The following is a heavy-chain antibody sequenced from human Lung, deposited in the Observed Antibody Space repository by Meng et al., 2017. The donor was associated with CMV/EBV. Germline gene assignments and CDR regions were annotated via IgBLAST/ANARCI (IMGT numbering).Heavy chain of an antibody. D-gene: IGHD2-2*01. Sequence: SVXVSXXASGYTFTGYYMHWVRQAHGQGLEWMGWINPNSGGTNYAQKFQGRVTMTRDTSISTAYMELSRLRSDDTAVYYCARGVGYCSSTSCQVWFDPWGQGTLVTVSS. J-gene: IGHJ5*02. CDR1: GYTFTGYY. CDR3: ARGVGYCSSTSCQVWFDP. V-gene: IGHV1-2*02. CDR2: INPNSGGT.